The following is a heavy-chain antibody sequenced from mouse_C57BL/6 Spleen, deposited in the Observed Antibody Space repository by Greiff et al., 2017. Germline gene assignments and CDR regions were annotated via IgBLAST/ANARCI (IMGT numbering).Heavy chain of an antibody. V-gene: IGHV1-69*01. J-gene: IGHJ3*01. CDR2: IEPSDSYT. Sequence: QVQLQQPGAELVMPGASVKMSCKASGYNFTSYWMHWVKQRHGQGLEWIGEIEPSDSYTNYNPKFKGKSTLTVDKSSSTAYMPLSSLTSEDSAVYYCARSGYDVRVSYWGQGTLVTVSA. D-gene: IGHD2-2*01. CDR3: ARSGYDVRVSY. CDR1: GYNFTSYW.